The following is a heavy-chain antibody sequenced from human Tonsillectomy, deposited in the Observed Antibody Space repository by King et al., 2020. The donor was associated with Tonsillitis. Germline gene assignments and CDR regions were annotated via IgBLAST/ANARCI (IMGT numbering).Heavy chain of an antibody. CDR3: ARGPGIAAAGDWFDP. D-gene: IGHD6-13*01. CDR1: GGSFSGYY. CDR2: INHSGST. V-gene: IGHV4-34*01. Sequence: VQLQQWGAGLLKPSETLSLTCAVYGGSFSGYYWSWIRQPPGKGLEWIGEINHSGSTNYNPSLKSRVTISVDTSKNQFSLKLSSVTAADTAVYYCARGPGIAAAGDWFDPWGQGTLVTVSS. J-gene: IGHJ5*02.